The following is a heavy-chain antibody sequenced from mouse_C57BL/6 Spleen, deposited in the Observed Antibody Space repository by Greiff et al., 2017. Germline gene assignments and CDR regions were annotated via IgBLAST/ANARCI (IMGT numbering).Heavy chain of an antibody. CDR2: IDPENGDT. J-gene: IGHJ2*01. D-gene: IGHD1-1*01. Sequence: DVQLQESGAELVRPGASVKLSCTASGFNIKDDYMHWVKQRPEQGLEWIGWIDPENGDTEYASKFQGKATITADTSSNTAYLQLSSLTSEDTAVYYCTTDGSRPFDYWGQGTTLTVSS. CDR3: TTDGSRPFDY. V-gene: IGHV14-4*01. CDR1: GFNIKDDY.